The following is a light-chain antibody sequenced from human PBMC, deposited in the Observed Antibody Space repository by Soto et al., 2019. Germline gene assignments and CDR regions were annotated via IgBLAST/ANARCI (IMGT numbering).Light chain of an antibody. CDR3: SSYGGRSV. V-gene: IGLV2-8*01. CDR2: EVN. J-gene: IGLJ1*01. Sequence: QSVLTQPPSASGSLGQSVAISCTGTSSDVGGYNYVSWYQQHPGKAPKLLIYEVNKRPSGVPDRFSGSKSGNTASLTVSGLQAENEADYYCSSYGGRSVFGTWPKVIVL. CDR1: SSDVGGYNY.